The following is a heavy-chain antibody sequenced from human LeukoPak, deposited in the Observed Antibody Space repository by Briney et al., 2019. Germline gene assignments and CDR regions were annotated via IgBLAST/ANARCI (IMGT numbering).Heavy chain of an antibody. Sequence: ASVKVSCKASGYTFTSYAMNWVRQAPGQGLEWMGWINTNTGNPTYAQGFTGRFVFSLDTSVSTAYLQISSLKAEDTAVYYCARDLEEGSSSWYNGWFDPWAQGTLVTVSS. V-gene: IGHV7-4-1*02. CDR2: INTNTGNP. CDR1: GYTFTSYA. D-gene: IGHD6-13*01. CDR3: ARDLEEGSSSWYNGWFDP. J-gene: IGHJ5*02.